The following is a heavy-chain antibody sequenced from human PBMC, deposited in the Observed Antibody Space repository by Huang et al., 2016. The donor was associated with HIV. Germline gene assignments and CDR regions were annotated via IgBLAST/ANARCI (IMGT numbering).Heavy chain of an antibody. D-gene: IGHD6-19*01. CDR1: GGSISTSGYY. J-gene: IGHJ4*02. CDR3: ARQDTSGWYADPYYFDY. V-gene: IGHV4-39*01. CDR2: IYYSGST. Sequence: QLQLQESGPGLVKPSETLSLTCTVSGGSISTSGYYWGWIRQPPGEGLEWIRSIYYSGSTSDNPSLKSRVTISVDTSKSQFSLKLSSVTAADTAVYYCARQDTSGWYADPYYFDYWGQRTLVTVSS.